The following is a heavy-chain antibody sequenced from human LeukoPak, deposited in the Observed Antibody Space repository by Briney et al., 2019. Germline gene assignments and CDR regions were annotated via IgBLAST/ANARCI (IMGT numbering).Heavy chain of an antibody. J-gene: IGHJ4*02. Sequence: ASVKVSCKASGYTFTGYYMHWVRQAPGQGLEWMGWINPNSDGTNYAQKFQGWVTMTRDTSISTAYMELSRLRSDDTAVYYCARGRYDILTGPREFDYWGQGTLVTVSS. CDR1: GYTFTGYY. V-gene: IGHV1-2*04. D-gene: IGHD3-9*01. CDR2: INPNSDGT. CDR3: ARGRYDILTGPREFDY.